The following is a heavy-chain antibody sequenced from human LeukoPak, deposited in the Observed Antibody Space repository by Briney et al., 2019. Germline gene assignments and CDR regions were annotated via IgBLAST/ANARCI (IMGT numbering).Heavy chain of an antibody. Sequence: PGGSLRLSCAASGFTFSSYWMSWVRQAPGKGLEWVANIKQDGSEKYYVDSVKCRFTISRDNAKNSLYLQMNSLRAEDTAVYYCARGGRRKWFGELFHFDYWGQGTLVTVSS. CDR1: GFTFSSYW. CDR2: IKQDGSEK. D-gene: IGHD3-10*01. J-gene: IGHJ4*02. CDR3: ARGGRRKWFGELFHFDY. V-gene: IGHV3-7*04.